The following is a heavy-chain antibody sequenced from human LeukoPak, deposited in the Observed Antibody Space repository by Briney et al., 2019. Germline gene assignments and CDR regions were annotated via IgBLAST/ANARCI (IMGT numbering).Heavy chain of an antibody. J-gene: IGHJ4*02. CDR3: TRGRYYFDY. CDR1: RFTFSDYW. V-gene: IGHV3-74*01. D-gene: IGHD1-14*01. Sequence: GGSLRLSCAASRFTFSDYWMHWVRQAPGKGLVWVSRINADGSSTNYADSVKGRFTISRDNAKNTLYQQMNSLRAEDTAVYYCTRGRYYFDYWGQGTLVTVSS. CDR2: INADGSST.